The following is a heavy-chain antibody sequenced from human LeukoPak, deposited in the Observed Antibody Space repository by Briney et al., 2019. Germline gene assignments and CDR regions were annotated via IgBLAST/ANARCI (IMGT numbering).Heavy chain of an antibody. CDR1: GFTFSSYE. CDR2: ISSSGSTI. CDR3: ARAAYSSGWYQSLLD. V-gene: IGHV3-48*03. D-gene: IGHD6-19*01. Sequence: GGSLRLSCAASGFTFSSYEMNWVPQAPGKGLEWVSYISSSGSTIYYADSVKGRFTISRDNAKNSLYLQMNSLRAEDTAVYYCARAAYSSGWYQSLLDWGQGTLVTVSS. J-gene: IGHJ4*02.